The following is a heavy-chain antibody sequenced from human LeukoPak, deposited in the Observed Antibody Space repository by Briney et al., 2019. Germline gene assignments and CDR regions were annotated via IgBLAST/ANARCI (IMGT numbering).Heavy chain of an antibody. V-gene: IGHV1-69*04. CDR1: GYTFTSYD. Sequence: SVKVSCKASGYTFTSYDINWVRQAPGQGLEWMGRIIPILGKANYAQKFQGRVTITADKSTSTAYMELSSLRSEDTAVYYCARGQGVVVKDWFDPWGQGTLVTVPS. J-gene: IGHJ5*02. D-gene: IGHD2-15*01. CDR3: ARGQGVVVKDWFDP. CDR2: IIPILGKA.